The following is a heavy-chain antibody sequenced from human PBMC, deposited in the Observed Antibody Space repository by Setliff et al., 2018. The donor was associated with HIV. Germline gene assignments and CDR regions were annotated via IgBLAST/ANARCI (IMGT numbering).Heavy chain of an antibody. CDR1: NGSISNHY. D-gene: IGHD2-15*01. CDR2: IFFTGGA. Sequence: TLSLTCPVSNGSISNHYWSWIRQSPGKGLEWIGYIFFTGGANPNPSLKNRVTMSVDTSKNQLFLKLSSVTAADTAVYYCARGGGSRAATSSYYYMDVWGKGTTVTVSS. CDR3: ARGGGSRAATSSYYYMDV. V-gene: IGHV4-59*08. J-gene: IGHJ6*03.